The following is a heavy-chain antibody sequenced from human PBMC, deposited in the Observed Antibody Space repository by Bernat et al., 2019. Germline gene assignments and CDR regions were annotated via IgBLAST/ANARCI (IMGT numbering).Heavy chain of an antibody. D-gene: IGHD3-16*01. J-gene: IGHJ4*02. CDR3: AKDVNDYVRGDFDY. V-gene: IGHV3-7*03. CDR2: IKQDGSEQ. CDR1: GFSFSSHW. Sequence: EVQLVESGGGLVQPGGSLRLSCAASGFSFSSHWMSWVRQAPGKGLEWVANIKQDGSEQNYVDSVKGRFTISRDNAQNSLYLQMTSLRADETAVYYCAKDVNDYVRGDFDYWGQGTLVTVSS.